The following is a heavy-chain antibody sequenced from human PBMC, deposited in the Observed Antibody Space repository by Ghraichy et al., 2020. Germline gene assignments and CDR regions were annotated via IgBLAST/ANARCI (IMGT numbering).Heavy chain of an antibody. V-gene: IGHV3-23*01. CDR1: GFTFSSYA. J-gene: IGHJ2*01. Sequence: GGSLRLSCAASGFTFSSYAMSWVRQAPGKGLEWVSVISASGGITDYADSVKGRFTISRDNSKNTLYLQMNSLRAEDTAVYYCAKDLPYYYGSSGYYYDWYFDLWGRGTLVTVSS. CDR3: AKDLPYYYGSSGYYYDWYFDL. CDR2: ISASGGIT. D-gene: IGHD3-22*01.